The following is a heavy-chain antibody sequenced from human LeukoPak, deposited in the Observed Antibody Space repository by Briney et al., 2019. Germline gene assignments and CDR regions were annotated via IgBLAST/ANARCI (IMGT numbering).Heavy chain of an antibody. CDR3: LYPDSGVTSPLESY. CDR2: IKSDGTDA. Sequence: GGSLRLSCAASGFTFSNYWMLWLRQAPGMGLVWVSRIKSDGTDATYADSVKGRFTISRDNAKSTLYLQMNSLRAEDTAVYYCLYPDSGVTSPLESYWGQGILVTVST. D-gene: IGHD3-3*01. V-gene: IGHV3-74*01. J-gene: IGHJ4*02. CDR1: GFTFSNYW.